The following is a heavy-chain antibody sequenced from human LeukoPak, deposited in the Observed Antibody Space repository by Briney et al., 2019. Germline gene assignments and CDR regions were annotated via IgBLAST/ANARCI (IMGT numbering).Heavy chain of an antibody. D-gene: IGHD2-21*01. J-gene: IGHJ4*02. CDR1: GGTFSSYA. CDR3: AKDRIVVVSSEDY. CDR2: IIPIFGTA. V-gene: IGHV1-69*13. Sequence: ASVKVSCKASGGTFSSYAISWVRQAPGQGLEWMGGIIPIFGTANYAQKFQGRVTITADESTSTAYMELSSLRAEDTAVYYCAKDRIVVVSSEDYWGQGTLVTVSS.